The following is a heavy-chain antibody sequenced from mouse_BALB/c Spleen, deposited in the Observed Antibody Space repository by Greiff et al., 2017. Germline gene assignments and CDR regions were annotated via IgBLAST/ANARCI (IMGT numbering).Heavy chain of an antibody. CDR2: ISSGGGST. D-gene: IGHD1-2*01. J-gene: IGHJ3*01. Sequence: EVHLVESGGGLVKPGGSLKLSCAASGFAFSSYDMSWVRQTPEKRLEWVAYISSGGGSTYYPDTVKGRFTISRDNAKNTLYLQMSSLKSEDTAMYYCARHATTATRGWFAYWGQGTLVTVSA. CDR3: ARHATTATRGWFAY. CDR1: GFAFSSYD. V-gene: IGHV5-12-1*01.